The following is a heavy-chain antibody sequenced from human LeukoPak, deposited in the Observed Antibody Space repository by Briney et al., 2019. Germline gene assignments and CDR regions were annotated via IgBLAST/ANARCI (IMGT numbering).Heavy chain of an antibody. CDR1: GGSISSSSYY. CDR2: IYYSVST. V-gene: IGHV4-39*01. Sequence: PSETLSLTCTVSGGSISSSSYYWGWIRQPPGKGLEWIGSIYYSVSTYYNPSLKSRVTISVDTSKNQFSLKLSSVTAADTAVYYCARLAAASNKYYGMDVWGQGTTVTVSS. D-gene: IGHD6-13*01. J-gene: IGHJ6*02. CDR3: ARLAAASNKYYGMDV.